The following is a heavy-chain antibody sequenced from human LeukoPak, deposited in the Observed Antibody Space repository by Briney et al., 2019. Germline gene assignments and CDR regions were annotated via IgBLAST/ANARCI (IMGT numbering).Heavy chain of an antibody. Sequence: GGSLRLSCAASEFTFTNYAMSWVRQAPGKGLEWVSGISGSGGSTYHADSVKGRFIISRDSSNNTLYLQMNSLRAEDTAVYYCARFDGMTTLTSFDYWGQGTLVTVSS. CDR2: ISGSGGST. CDR1: EFTFTNYA. CDR3: ARFDGMTTLTSFDY. J-gene: IGHJ4*02. D-gene: IGHD4-17*01. V-gene: IGHV3-23*01.